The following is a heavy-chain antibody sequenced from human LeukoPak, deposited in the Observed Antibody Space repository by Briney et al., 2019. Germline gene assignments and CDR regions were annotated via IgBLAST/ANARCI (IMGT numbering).Heavy chain of an antibody. CDR3: ARLDVVPAAIPPYYYYYMDV. J-gene: IGHJ6*03. Sequence: GASMKVSCKASGYTFTSYGISWVRQAPGQGLEWMGWMNPNSGNTGYAQKFQGRVTITRNTSISTAYMELSSLRSEDTAVYYCARLDVVPAAIPPYYYYYMDVWGKGTTVTVSS. CDR2: MNPNSGNT. V-gene: IGHV1-8*03. D-gene: IGHD2-2*01. CDR1: GYTFTSYG.